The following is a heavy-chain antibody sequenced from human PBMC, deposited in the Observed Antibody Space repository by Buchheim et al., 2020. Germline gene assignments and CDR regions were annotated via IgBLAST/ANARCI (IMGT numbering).Heavy chain of an antibody. Sequence: QVQLVESGGGVVQPGRSLRLSCAASGFTFSSYGMHWVRQAPGKGLEWVAVISYDGSNKYYADSVKGRFTISRDNSKNTLYLQMNSLRAEDTAVYYCAKGVGATGAHDAFDIWGQGT. V-gene: IGHV3-30*18. D-gene: IGHD1-26*01. J-gene: IGHJ3*02. CDR3: AKGVGATGAHDAFDI. CDR1: GFTFSSYG. CDR2: ISYDGSNK.